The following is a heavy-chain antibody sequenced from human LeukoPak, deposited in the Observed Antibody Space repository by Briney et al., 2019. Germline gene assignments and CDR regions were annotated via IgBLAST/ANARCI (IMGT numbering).Heavy chain of an antibody. CDR2: IYTSGST. CDR3: ARTPGIAVAAYFDY. D-gene: IGHD6-19*01. V-gene: IGHV4-4*09. CDR1: GGSISSYY. J-gene: IGHJ4*02. Sequence: SETLSLTCTVPGGSISSYYWSWIRQPPGKGLEWIGYIYTSGSTNYNPSLKSRVTISVDTSKNQFSLKLSSVTAADTAVYYCARTPGIAVAAYFDYWGQGTLVTVSS.